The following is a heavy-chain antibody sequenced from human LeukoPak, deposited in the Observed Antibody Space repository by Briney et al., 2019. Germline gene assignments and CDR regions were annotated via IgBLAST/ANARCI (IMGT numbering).Heavy chain of an antibody. V-gene: IGHV3-23*01. CDR3: AREMATITRPFDY. D-gene: IGHD5-24*01. J-gene: IGHJ4*02. CDR2: ISGSGGST. Sequence: GGSLRLSCAASGFTFSSYAMSWVRQAPGKGLEWVSAISGSGGSTYYADSVKGRFTISRDNAKNSLYLQMNSLRAEDTAVYYCAREMATITRPFDYWGQGTLVTVSS. CDR1: GFTFSSYA.